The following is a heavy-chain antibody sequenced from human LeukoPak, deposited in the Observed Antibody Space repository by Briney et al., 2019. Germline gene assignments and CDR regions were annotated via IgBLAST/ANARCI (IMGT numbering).Heavy chain of an antibody. D-gene: IGHD3-10*01. J-gene: IGHJ5*02. CDR2: ISGSGGST. CDR1: GFTFDSYA. CDR3: AKIPHYLSLNWFDP. V-gene: IGHV3-23*01. Sequence: GGSLRLSCATSGFTFDSYAMSWVRQAPGKGLEWASGISGSGGSTYYADSVKGRFTISRDNSKNTLFLQMNSLRAEDTAVYYCAKIPHYLSLNWFDPWGQGTLVTVSS.